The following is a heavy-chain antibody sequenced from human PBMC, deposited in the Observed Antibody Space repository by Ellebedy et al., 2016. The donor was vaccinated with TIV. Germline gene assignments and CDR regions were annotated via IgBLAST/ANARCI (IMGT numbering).Heavy chain of an antibody. Sequence: KFQGRVTITRDTSASTAYMELSSLRSEDTAVYYCASSAPGLDNWFNPWGQGTLVTVSS. CDR3: ASSAPGLDNWFNP. V-gene: IGHV1-3*01. D-gene: IGHD3-10*01. J-gene: IGHJ5*02.